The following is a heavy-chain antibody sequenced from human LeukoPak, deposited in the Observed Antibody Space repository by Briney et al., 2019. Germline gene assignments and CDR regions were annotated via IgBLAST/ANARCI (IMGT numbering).Heavy chain of an antibody. J-gene: IGHJ6*04. CDR1: GFTFSSYE. Sequence: PGGSLRLSCAASGFTFSSYEMNWVRQAPGKGLEWVSYISSSGSTIYYADSVKGRFTISRDNAKNSLYLQMNSLRAEDTAVYYYARASITMVRGEDYGMDVWGKGTTVTVSS. V-gene: IGHV3-48*03. D-gene: IGHD3-10*01. CDR3: ARASITMVRGEDYGMDV. CDR2: ISSSGSTI.